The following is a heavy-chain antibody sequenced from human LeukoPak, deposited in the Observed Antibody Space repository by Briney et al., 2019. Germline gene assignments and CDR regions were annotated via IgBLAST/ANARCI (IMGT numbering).Heavy chain of an antibody. Sequence: ASVKVSCKASGYTFTDHFIHWVRQAPGQGLEWMGWINPYSGGTNLAQNFRGRVTMTRDTSSTTAYMELSRLTSDDTAVYYCASFGSRDQGDAFDIWGQGTMVTVSS. J-gene: IGHJ3*02. D-gene: IGHD2-2*01. CDR3: ASFGSRDQGDAFDI. CDR2: INPYSGGT. V-gene: IGHV1-2*02. CDR1: GYTFTDHF.